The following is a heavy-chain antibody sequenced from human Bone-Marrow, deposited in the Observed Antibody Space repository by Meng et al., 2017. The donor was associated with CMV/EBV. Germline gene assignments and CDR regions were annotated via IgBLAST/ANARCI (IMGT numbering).Heavy chain of an antibody. CDR2: ISYDGSNT. Sequence: GGSLRLSCAASGFTFSNYAIHWVRQAPGKGLEWVAVISYDGSNTYYVDSVKGRFTLSRDNSRNTLYLQMNSLRPEDTAVYYCARDRITMVRGVIIEIGHEFDYWGQGTLVTVSS. CDR3: ARDRITMVRGVIIEIGHEFDY. V-gene: IGHV3-30-3*01. CDR1: GFTFSNYA. D-gene: IGHD3-10*01. J-gene: IGHJ4*02.